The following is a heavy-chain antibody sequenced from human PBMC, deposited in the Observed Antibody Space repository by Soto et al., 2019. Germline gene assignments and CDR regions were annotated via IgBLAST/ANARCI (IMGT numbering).Heavy chain of an antibody. J-gene: IGHJ4*02. CDR1: GFIFTTSD. D-gene: IGHD2-21*02. Sequence: EVQLVESEGGLVQPGGSLRLSCEASGFIFTTSDMSWVRQAPGKGLEWISSITITGDTTHYADSVKGRFTISRDNARNTVYLQMNSLRVDDTAVYYSAKGGGGDHGYGGQGTLVAVSS. CDR3: AKGGGGDHGY. CDR2: ITITGDTT. V-gene: IGHV3-23*04.